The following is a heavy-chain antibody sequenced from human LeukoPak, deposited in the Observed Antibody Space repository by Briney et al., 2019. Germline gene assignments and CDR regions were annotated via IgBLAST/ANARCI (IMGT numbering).Heavy chain of an antibody. CDR2: IDPSDSYT. J-gene: IGHJ4*02. V-gene: IGHV5-10-1*01. Sequence: GESLKISCKGSGYSFTSYWISWVRQMPGKGLEWMGRIDPSDSYTNYSPSFQGHVTISADKSISTAYLQWSSLKASDTAMYYCARHGSSNGYSGWYIYWGQGTLVTVSS. CDR3: ARHGSSNGYSGWYIY. D-gene: IGHD6-19*01. CDR1: GYSFTSYW.